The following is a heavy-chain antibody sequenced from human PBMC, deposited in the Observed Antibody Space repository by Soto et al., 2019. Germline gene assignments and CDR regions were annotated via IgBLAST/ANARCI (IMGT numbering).Heavy chain of an antibody. Sequence: TLSLTCTVSGGSISSSSYYWGWIRQPPGKGLEWIGSIYYSGSTYYNPSLKSRVTISVDTSKNQFSLKLSSVTAADTAVYYCATAGSVDTAMVRYYYYGMDVWGQGTTVTVSS. CDR2: IYYSGST. CDR3: ATAGSVDTAMVRYYYYGMDV. V-gene: IGHV4-39*01. D-gene: IGHD5-18*01. CDR1: GGSISSSSYY. J-gene: IGHJ6*02.